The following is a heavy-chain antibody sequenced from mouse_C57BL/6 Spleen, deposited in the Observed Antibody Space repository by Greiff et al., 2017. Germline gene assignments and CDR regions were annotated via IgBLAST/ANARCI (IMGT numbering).Heavy chain of an antibody. CDR1: GYSFTGYY. CDR2: INPSTGGT. CDR3: ARGNWGV. D-gene: IGHD4-1*01. J-gene: IGHJ2*01. Sequence: VQLKESGPELVKPGASVKISCKASGYSFTGYYMNWVKQSPEKSLEWIGEINPSTGGTTYNQKFKAKATLTVDKSSSTAYMQLKSLTSEDSAVYYCARGNWGVWGQGTTLTVSS. V-gene: IGHV1-42*01.